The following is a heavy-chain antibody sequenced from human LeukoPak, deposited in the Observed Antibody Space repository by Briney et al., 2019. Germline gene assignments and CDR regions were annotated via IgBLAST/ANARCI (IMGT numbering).Heavy chain of an antibody. J-gene: IGHJ3*02. Sequence: QPGGSLRLSCAASGFTFSTYAVNWVRQAPGKGLEWVSTISGSGDSTYYADSVKGRFTISRDNSKDTLYLQMSSVRVDDTAVYYCARDDTPMVNDNSDVSDIWGQGTMVTVSS. CDR2: ISGSGDST. CDR1: GFTFSTYA. CDR3: ARDDTPMVNDNSDVSDI. V-gene: IGHV3-23*01. D-gene: IGHD5-18*01.